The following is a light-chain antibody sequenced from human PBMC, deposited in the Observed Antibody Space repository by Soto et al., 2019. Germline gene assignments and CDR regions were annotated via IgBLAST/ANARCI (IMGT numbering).Light chain of an antibody. CDR2: AAS. CDR1: QTITNY. Sequence: DIQMTQSPSSLYASVGDRVTITCRASQTITNYLNWYQQKPGRAPNLLIYAASNLRSGVPSRFSGSGSGTDFTLTISSLQPEDFAVYYCQQSYNTPFTFGQGTKLQIK. CDR3: QQSYNTPFT. V-gene: IGKV1-39*01. J-gene: IGKJ2*01.